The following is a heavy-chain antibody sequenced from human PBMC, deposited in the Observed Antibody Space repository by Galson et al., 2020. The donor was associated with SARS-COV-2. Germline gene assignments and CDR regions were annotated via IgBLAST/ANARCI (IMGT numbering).Heavy chain of an antibody. J-gene: IGHJ3*02. D-gene: IGHD6-19*01. CDR3: ARDQARWAATSGFDI. V-gene: IGHV3-11*01. Sequence: GESLKISCTASGFIFSDHFMSWIRQAPGKGLEWVSYISSSGATQNYAESVNGRFTISRDNARNSLYLQVNSLRAEDTAIYYCARDQARWAATSGFDIWGRGTMVSVSS. CDR2: ISSSGATQ. CDR1: GFIFSDHF.